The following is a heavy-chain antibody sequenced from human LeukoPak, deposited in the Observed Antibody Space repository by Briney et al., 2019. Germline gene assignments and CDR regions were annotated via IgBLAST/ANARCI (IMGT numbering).Heavy chain of an antibody. Sequence: SGGSLRLSCAASGFTFSKAWMNWVRQAPGKGLEWVGRIKSTSDGGTTDYAAPVRGRLTISRDDSINTLYLQMNSLTIEDTAVYFCTTEKEYCSGDTCYLVAFDIWGQGTLVTVSS. CDR3: TTEKEYCSGDTCYLVAFDI. V-gene: IGHV3-15*01. CDR2: IKSTSDGGTT. CDR1: GFTFSKAW. D-gene: IGHD2-15*01. J-gene: IGHJ3*02.